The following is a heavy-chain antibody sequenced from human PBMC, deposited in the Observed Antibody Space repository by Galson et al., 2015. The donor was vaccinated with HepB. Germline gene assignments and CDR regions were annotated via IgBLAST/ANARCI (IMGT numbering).Heavy chain of an antibody. CDR3: ARDLGDTAMVTLWWFDP. CDR2: INPSGGST. CDR1: GYTFTSYY. D-gene: IGHD5-18*01. V-gene: IGHV1-46*01. J-gene: IGHJ5*02. Sequence: SVKVSCKASGYTFTSYYMHWVRQAPGQGLEWMGIINPSGGSTSYAQKFQGRVTMTRDTSTSTVYMELSSLGSEDTAVYYCARDLGDTAMVTLWWFDPWGQGTLVTVSS.